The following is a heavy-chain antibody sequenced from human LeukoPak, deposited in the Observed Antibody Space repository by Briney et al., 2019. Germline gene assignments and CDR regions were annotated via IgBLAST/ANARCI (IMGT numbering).Heavy chain of an antibody. CDR2: IYHSGST. V-gene: IGHV4-4*02. J-gene: IGHJ4*01. Sequence: SGTLSLTCAVSGGSISSSNWWSWVRQPPGKGLEWIGEIYHSGSTNYNPSLMSRVTISVDKSKNQFSLKQSSVTAADTAVYYCASQASCANTYYFDYWGQGTLVTVSS. CDR3: ASQASCANTYYFDY. CDR1: GGSISSSNW. D-gene: IGHD2-21*01.